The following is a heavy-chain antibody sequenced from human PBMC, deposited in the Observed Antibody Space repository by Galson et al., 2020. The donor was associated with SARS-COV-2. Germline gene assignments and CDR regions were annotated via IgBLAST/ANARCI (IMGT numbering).Heavy chain of an antibody. CDR2: IYPSGST. Sequence: SETLSLTCTVSGGSISSGSYYWNYIRQPAGGGLEWIGHIYPSGSTNYNPSLKSRITISVDTSKNQFSLKLSSVTAADTAVYYFARGTIAAAGTLFDCWGQGTLVTVSS. D-gene: IGHD6-13*01. CDR3: ARGTIAAAGTLFDC. CDR1: GGSISSGSYY. J-gene: IGHJ4*02. V-gene: IGHV4-61*09.